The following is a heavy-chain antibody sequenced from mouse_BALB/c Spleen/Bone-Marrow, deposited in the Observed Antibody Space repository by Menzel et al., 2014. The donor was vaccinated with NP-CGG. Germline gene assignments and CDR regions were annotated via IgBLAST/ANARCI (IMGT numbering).Heavy chain of an antibody. Sequence: DVKLQESGGDLVKPGGSLKLSCAASGFTFSSYGMSWVRQTPDKRLEWVATISSGGSYTYYPDSVKGRFTISRDNAKNTLYLQMSSLKSEDTAMYYCARQTYYDYDGYFDYWGQGTTLTVSP. CDR1: GFTFSSYG. V-gene: IGHV5-6*02. CDR3: ARQTYYDYDGYFDY. D-gene: IGHD2-4*01. CDR2: ISSGGSYT. J-gene: IGHJ2*01.